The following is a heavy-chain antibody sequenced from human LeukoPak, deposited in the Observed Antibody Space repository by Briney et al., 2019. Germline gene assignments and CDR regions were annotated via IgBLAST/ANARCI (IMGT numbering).Heavy chain of an antibody. CDR1: GGTFSSYA. Sequence: SSVKVSCKASGGTFSSYAISWVRQAPGQGLEWMGGIIPIFGTANYAQKFQGRVTITADKSTSTAYMELSSLRSEDTAVYYCAREGSDCSGGSCPTAHYYYYGMDVWGKGTTVTVSS. CDR3: AREGSDCSGGSCPTAHYYYYGMDV. J-gene: IGHJ6*04. V-gene: IGHV1-69*06. CDR2: IIPIFGTA. D-gene: IGHD2-15*01.